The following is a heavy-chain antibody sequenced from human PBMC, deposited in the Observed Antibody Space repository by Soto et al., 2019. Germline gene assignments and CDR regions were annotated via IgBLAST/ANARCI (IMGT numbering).Heavy chain of an antibody. CDR2: IYHSGST. CDR1: GGSISSGGYS. Sequence: QLQLQESGSGLVKPSQTLSLTCAVSGGSISSGGYSWSWIRQPPGKGLEWIGYIYHSGSTYYNPSRKSRVTISVDRSKNQFSLKLSSVTAADTAVYYCARGGSIVGATSAFDIWGQGTMVTVSS. CDR3: ARGGSIVGATSAFDI. J-gene: IGHJ3*02. D-gene: IGHD1-26*01. V-gene: IGHV4-30-2*01.